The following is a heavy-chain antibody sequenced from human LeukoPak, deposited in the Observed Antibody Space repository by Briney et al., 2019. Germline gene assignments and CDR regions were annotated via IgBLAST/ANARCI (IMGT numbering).Heavy chain of an antibody. CDR2: IIPIYGTS. J-gene: IGHJ5*02. CDR1: GGTFSEYF. V-gene: IGHV1-69*05. D-gene: IGHD2-21*01. CDR3: ARDFRGVEGFDP. Sequence: ASVKVSCKASGGTFSEYFISWVRQAPGQGLEWMGGIIPIYGTSNYAQKFQGRVMITTDESTSTAYMELSSLRSEDTAVYYCARDFRGVEGFDPWGQGTLVTVSS.